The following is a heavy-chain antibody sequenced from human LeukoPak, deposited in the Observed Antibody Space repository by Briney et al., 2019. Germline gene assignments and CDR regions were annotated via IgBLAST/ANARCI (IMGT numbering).Heavy chain of an antibody. CDR2: INAGNGNT. D-gene: IGHD4-11*01. CDR1: GYTFTSYA. V-gene: IGHV1-3*01. J-gene: IGHJ6*03. CDR3: ARGLVTTRYYYYYYYMDV. Sequence: ASVKVSCKASGYTFTSYAMHWVRQAPGQRLEWMGWINAGNGNTKYSQKFQGRVTITRDTSASTAYMELRSLRSDDTAVYYCARGLVTTRYYYYYYYMDVWGKGTTVTVSS.